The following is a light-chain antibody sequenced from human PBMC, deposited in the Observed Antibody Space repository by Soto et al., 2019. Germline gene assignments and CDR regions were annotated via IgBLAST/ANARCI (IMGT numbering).Light chain of an antibody. CDR1: SSNIGAGYD. J-gene: IGLJ2*01. Sequence: QSVLTQSPSVSGAPGQRVTISCTGSSSNIGAGYDVHWYQQLPGTAPKLLIYTNNNRPSGVPDRFSASKSGASASLAITGRQAEDEADYYCQSYDNSLSSSVFGGGTKLTVL. CDR2: TNN. CDR3: QSYDNSLSSSV. V-gene: IGLV1-40*01.